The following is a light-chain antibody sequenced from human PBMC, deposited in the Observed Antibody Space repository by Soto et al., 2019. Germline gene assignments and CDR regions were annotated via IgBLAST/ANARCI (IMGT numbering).Light chain of an antibody. CDR2: GAS. V-gene: IGKV3-20*01. Sequence: EIVLTQSPGTLSLSPGERATLSCRASQSVGSSHLAWYQQKPGQAPRLLIYGASSRATGIPDRFSGSGSGTDFTLTISSLRPDDFATFYCQQYKVYPYTFGQGTRLDI. J-gene: IGKJ2*01. CDR1: QSVGSSH. CDR3: QQYKVYPYT.